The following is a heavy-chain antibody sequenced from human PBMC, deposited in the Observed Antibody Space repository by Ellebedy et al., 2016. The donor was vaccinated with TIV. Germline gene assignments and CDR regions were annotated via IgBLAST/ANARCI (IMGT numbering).Heavy chain of an antibody. CDR1: GVSISNHF. CDR2: IYNSGPS. D-gene: IGHD3-22*01. Sequence: PSETLSLTCAVSGVSISNHFWSWIRQPAGKGLAWIGRIYNSGPSNYNPSLKSRVTMSLDTSKDQISLRLTSVTAADTAVYYCARDGPQWFDTFDIWGQGTMVTVSS. J-gene: IGHJ3*02. V-gene: IGHV4-4*07. CDR3: ARDGPQWFDTFDI.